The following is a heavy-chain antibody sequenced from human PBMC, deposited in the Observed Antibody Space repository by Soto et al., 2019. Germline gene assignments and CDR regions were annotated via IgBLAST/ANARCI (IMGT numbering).Heavy chain of an antibody. D-gene: IGHD6-13*01. CDR2: ISSNGGST. V-gene: IGHV3-64*01. J-gene: IGHJ4*02. Sequence: GGSLRLSCAASGFTFSSYAMHWVRQAPGKGLEYVSAISSNGGSTYYANSVKSRFTISRDNSKNTLYLQMGSLRAEDMAVYYCAREAAAGNDYWGQGTLVTVSS. CDR1: GFTFSSYA. CDR3: AREAAAGNDY.